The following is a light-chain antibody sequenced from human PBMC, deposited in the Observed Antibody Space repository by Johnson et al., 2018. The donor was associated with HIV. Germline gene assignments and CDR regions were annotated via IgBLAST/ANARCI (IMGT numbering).Light chain of an antibody. J-gene: IGLJ1*01. CDR2: ENN. CDR1: SSNIGNNY. V-gene: IGLV1-51*02. CDR3: GTWDASLSAGGV. Sequence: QSVLTQSPSVSAAPGQKVTISCSGSSSNIGNNYVSWYQQLPGTAPKLLIYENNKRPSGIPDRFSGSKSGTSATLGITGLQTGDEADYYSGTWDASLSAGGVFGTGTKVTVL.